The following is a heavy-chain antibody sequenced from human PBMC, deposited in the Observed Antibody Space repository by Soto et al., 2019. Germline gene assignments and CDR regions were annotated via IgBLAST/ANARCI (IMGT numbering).Heavy chain of an antibody. CDR1: GYTFTSND. CDR3: ARVLSHGHSDY. CDR2: MNPNSGNT. V-gene: IGHV1-8*01. Sequence: QVQLVQSGAEVKKPGASVKVSCKASGYTFTSNDISWVRQATGQGLEWMGRMNPNSGNTDYAQKFLGRVTMTTKTAINPAYMELSSLRSEDTAVYYCARVLSHGHSDYWGQGTLVTVSS. J-gene: IGHJ4*02. D-gene: IGHD3-10*01.